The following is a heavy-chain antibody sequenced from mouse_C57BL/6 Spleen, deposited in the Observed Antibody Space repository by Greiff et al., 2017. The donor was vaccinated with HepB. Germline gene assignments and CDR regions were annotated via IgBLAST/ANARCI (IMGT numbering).Heavy chain of an antibody. J-gene: IGHJ2*01. V-gene: IGHV1-15*01. Sequence: ESGAELVRPGASVTLSCKASGYTFTDYEMHWVKQTPVHGLEWIGAIDPETGGTAYNQKFKGKAILTADKSSSTAYMELRSLTSEDSAVYYCTRGPHYFDYWGQGTTLTVSS. D-gene: IGHD3-3*01. CDR2: IDPETGGT. CDR3: TRGPHYFDY. CDR1: GYTFTDYE.